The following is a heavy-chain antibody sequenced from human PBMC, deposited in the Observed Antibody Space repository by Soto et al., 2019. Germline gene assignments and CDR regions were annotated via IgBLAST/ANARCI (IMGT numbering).Heavy chain of an antibody. CDR1: GGSISSYY. J-gene: IGHJ6*02. CDR3: ARHPVSEYCSSIRCSLYYYGMDV. V-gene: IGHV4-59*08. CDR2: IYYSGST. D-gene: IGHD2-2*01. Sequence: QVQLQESGPGLVKSSETLSLTCTVSGGSISSYYWSWIRQTPGKGLEWVGYIYYSGSTYYNPSLKSRLTMSVDTSKNQLSLRLRSVTAADTAVYYCARHPVSEYCSSIRCSLYYYGMDVWGQGTTVTVSS.